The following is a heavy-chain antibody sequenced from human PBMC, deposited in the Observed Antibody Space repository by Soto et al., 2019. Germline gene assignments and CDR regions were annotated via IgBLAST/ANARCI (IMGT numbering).Heavy chain of an antibody. J-gene: IGHJ4*02. V-gene: IGHV3-11*05. CDR3: AKGYYGTVDY. D-gene: IGHD3-3*01. CDR2: ISGSGIYT. Sequence: PGGSLRLSCAASGFTFSDHYMNWIRQAPGKGLEWLSYISGSGIYTNYIDSVKGRFTISRDNAKNSLYLQMNSLRAEDTAIYYCAKGYYGTVDYWGQGILVTVSS. CDR1: GFTFSDHY.